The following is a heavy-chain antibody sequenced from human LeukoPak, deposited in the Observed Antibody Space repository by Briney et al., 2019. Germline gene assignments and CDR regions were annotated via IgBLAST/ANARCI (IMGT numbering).Heavy chain of an antibody. CDR3: AELGITMIGGV. CDR1: GITFSSYG. CDR2: IKQDGSDK. V-gene: IGHV3-7*01. D-gene: IGHD3-10*02. J-gene: IGHJ6*04. Sequence: PGGSLRLSCAASGITFSSYGMHWVRQAPGKGLEWVANIKQDGSDKYYVDSVKGRFTISRDNAKNSLYLQMNSLRAEDTAVYYCAELGITMIGGVWGKGTTVTISS.